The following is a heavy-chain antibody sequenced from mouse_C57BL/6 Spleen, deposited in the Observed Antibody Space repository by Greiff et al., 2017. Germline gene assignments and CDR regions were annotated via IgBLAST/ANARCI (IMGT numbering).Heavy chain of an antibody. CDR2: IHPNSGST. CDR1: GYTFTSYW. D-gene: IGHD1-1*01. CDR3: ARRSTTVVALYYFDY. V-gene: IGHV1-64*01. Sequence: QVHVKQPGAELVKPGASVKLSCKASGYTFTSYWMHWVKQRPGQGLEWIGMIHPNSGSTNYNEKFKSKATLTVDKSSSTAYMQLSSLTSEDSAVYYCARRSTTVVALYYFDYWGQGTTLTVSS. J-gene: IGHJ2*01.